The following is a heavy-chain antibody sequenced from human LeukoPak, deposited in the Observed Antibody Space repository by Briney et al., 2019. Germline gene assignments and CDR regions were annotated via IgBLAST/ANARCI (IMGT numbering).Heavy chain of an antibody. CDR1: GFTVSSNY. D-gene: IGHD2-2*01. V-gene: IGHV3-53*01. CDR2: IYSGGST. CDR3: AKGVCSSTSCLFFDY. J-gene: IGHJ4*02. Sequence: GGSLRLSCAASGFTVSSNYMSWVRQAPGKGLEWVSVIYSGGSTYYADSVKGRFTISRDNSKNTLYLQMNSLRAEDTAVYYCAKGVCSSTSCLFFDYWGQGTLVTVSS.